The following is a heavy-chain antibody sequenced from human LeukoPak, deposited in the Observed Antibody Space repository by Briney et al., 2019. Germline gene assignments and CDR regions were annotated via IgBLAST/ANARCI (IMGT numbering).Heavy chain of an antibody. Sequence: ASLKVSCKASGYSLTSYGINWVRQAPGQGLEWMGWISAYNGNTNSAQKFQDRVTMTTDTSTSTAYMELRSLRSDDTAVYFCARSHYSFFFDFWGQGTLVTVSS. J-gene: IGHJ4*02. CDR2: ISAYNGNT. CDR1: GYSLTSYG. V-gene: IGHV1-18*04. CDR3: ARSHYSFFFDF. D-gene: IGHD4-11*01.